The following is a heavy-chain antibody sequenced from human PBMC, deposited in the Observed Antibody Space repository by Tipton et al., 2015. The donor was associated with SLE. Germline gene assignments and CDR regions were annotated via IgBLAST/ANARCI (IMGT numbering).Heavy chain of an antibody. Sequence: SLRLSCAASGMAVSDNYTTWVRQAPGKGLEWVSVIYNDGDTYYAESVKGRFTISRHNSENTVFLQMNSLRNEDTAVYYCARDLRGNWFDPWGQGTLVTVSS. V-gene: IGHV3-53*04. J-gene: IGHJ5*02. CDR3: ARDLRGNWFDP. CDR1: GMAVSDNY. D-gene: IGHD3-10*01. CDR2: IYNDGDT.